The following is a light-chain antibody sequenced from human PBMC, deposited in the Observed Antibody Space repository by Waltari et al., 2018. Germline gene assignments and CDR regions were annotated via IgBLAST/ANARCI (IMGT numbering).Light chain of an antibody. V-gene: IGLV4-69*01. CDR3: QTGGHGTWV. CDR2: VNSDGSH. CDR1: SGHSSNV. J-gene: IGLJ3*02. Sequence: QLVLTQSPSASASLGASVKLTCTLSSGHSSNVIAWLQQQPEKGPRYLMKVNSDGSHSKGDESPARFSGSSSGAERYLTISSLQSEDEADYYCQTGGHGTWVFGGGTKLTVL.